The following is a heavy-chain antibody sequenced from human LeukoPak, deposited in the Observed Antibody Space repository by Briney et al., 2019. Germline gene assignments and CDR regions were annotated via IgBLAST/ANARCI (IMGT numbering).Heavy chain of an antibody. J-gene: IGHJ4*02. Sequence: PGGSLRLSCAASGFTFSSYAMSWVRQAPGKGLEWVSAISGSGGSTYYADSVKGRFTISRDNSKNTLYLQMNSLRAEDTAVYYCLKDRWEDSSGYIYGYWGQGTLVTVSS. CDR2: ISGSGGST. D-gene: IGHD3-22*01. CDR1: GFTFSSYA. V-gene: IGHV3-23*01. CDR3: LKDRWEDSSGYIYGY.